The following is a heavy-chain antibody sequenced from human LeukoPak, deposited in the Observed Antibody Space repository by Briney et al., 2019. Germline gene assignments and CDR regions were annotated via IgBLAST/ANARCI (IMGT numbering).Heavy chain of an antibody. CDR2: VYHGGNS. CDR3: ARDLIVGASNGY. J-gene: IGHJ4*02. CDR1: GYSISNGYY. D-gene: IGHD1-26*01. Sequence: PSETLSLTCTVSGYSISNGYYWGWIRQPPGKKLEFIGSVYHGGNSYYKASLKSRVTISLDTSKNQFSLRLTSVTAADTAVYYCARDLIVGASNGYWGQGTLVTVSS. V-gene: IGHV4-38-2*02.